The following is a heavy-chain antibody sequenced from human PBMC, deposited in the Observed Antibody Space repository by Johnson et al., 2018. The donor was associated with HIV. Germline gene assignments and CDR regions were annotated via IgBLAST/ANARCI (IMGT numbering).Heavy chain of an antibody. CDR2: ISYDGSNK. J-gene: IGHJ3*02. CDR1: GFTFSNYG. CDR3: ARDGAQQLARDAFDI. D-gene: IGHD6-13*01. Sequence: QVQLVESGGGLVQPGRSLRLSCVVSGFTFSNYGMHWVRQAPGKGLEWVAVISYDGSNKYYADSVKGRFTISRDNSKNTLYLQMNSLRAEDTAVYYCARDGAQQLARDAFDIWGQGTMVTVSS. V-gene: IGHV3-30*03.